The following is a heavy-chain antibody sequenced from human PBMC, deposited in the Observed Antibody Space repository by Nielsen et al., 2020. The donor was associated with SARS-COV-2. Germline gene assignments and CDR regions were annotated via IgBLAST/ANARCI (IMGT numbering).Heavy chain of an antibody. CDR3: AKDLDFWSGYYTY. CDR2: ISGNGGTT. D-gene: IGHD3-3*01. J-gene: IGHJ4*02. V-gene: IGHV3-23*01. Sequence: GGSLRLSCAASGFTFSSYAMTWVRQAPGKGLEWVSAISGNGGTTHYADSVKGRFTISRDNSKNTLYLQMSTLRDEDTAVYYCAKDLDFWSGYYTYWGQGTLVTVSS. CDR1: GFTFSSYA.